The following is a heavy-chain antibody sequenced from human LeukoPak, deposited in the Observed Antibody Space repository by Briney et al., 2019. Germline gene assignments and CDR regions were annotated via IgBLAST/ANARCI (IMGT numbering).Heavy chain of an antibody. J-gene: IGHJ4*02. CDR2: INPNTGDT. CDR1: GFPFTDYN. D-gene: IGHD3-22*01. CDR3: ARDSRFYDSSGSPDY. V-gene: IGHV1-2*02. Sequence: ASVKVSCKASGFPFTDYNIHWVRQAPGQGLEWMGWINPNTGDTTYAQRFQGRVTMTRDTSISTAYMELSRLRSDDTAVYYCARDSRFYDSSGSPDYWGQGTLVTVSS.